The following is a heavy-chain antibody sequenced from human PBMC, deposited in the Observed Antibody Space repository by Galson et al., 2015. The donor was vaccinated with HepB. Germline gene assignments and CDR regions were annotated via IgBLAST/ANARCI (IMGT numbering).Heavy chain of an antibody. D-gene: IGHD3-22*01. CDR2: ISGGASRT. CDR3: AKMPEYYYDGSGYYQYFDY. J-gene: IGHJ4*02. CDR1: RFTFSNYN. V-gene: IGHV3-23*01. Sequence: SLRLSCAASRFTFSNYNMNWVRQPLGKGLEWVSAISGGASRTYFADSVKGRFTVSRDNSKNTLYLQMNSLSAEDAAVYYCAKMPEYYYDGSGYYQYFDYWGQGTLVTVSS.